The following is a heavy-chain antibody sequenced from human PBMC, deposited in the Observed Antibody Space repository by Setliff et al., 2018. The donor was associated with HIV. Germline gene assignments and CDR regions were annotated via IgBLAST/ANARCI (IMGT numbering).Heavy chain of an antibody. CDR3: ARDRRAHDYNNYVYYYYGMDV. CDR2: IYYSGST. J-gene: IGHJ6*02. V-gene: IGHV4-59*11. CDR1: GGSISSHY. D-gene: IGHD4-4*01. Sequence: SETLSLTCTVSGGSISSHYWSWIRQPPGKGLEWIGYIYYSGSTYYNPSLKSRVTISVGTSKNQFSLKLSSVTAADTAVYYCARDRRAHDYNNYVYYYYGMDVWGQGTTVTVSS.